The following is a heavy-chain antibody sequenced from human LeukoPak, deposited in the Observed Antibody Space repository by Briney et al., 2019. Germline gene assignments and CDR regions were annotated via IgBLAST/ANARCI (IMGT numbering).Heavy chain of an antibody. CDR3: VRETMYAFDM. CDR2: ISSSSSVL. D-gene: IGHD1-1*01. Sequence: GGSLRLSCAASGFTFSSYAMTWVRQAPGKGLEWVSYISSSSSVLHYADSVKGRFTISRDNAKKSLYLQMNSLRDEDTAVYYCVRETMYAFDMWGQGTIVTVSS. V-gene: IGHV3-48*02. J-gene: IGHJ3*02. CDR1: GFTFSSYA.